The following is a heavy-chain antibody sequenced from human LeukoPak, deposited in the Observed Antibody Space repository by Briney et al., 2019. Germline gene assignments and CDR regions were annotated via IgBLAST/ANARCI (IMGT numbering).Heavy chain of an antibody. J-gene: IGHJ5*02. Sequence: GASVKVSCKASGYTFASYGVTWVRQAPGQGLEWMGWISAYNGNTNYAQKLQGRVTMTTDTSTSTAYMELRSLRSDDTAVYYCARDGGYDFWSGSRGWFDPWGQGTLVTVSS. CDR1: GYTFASYG. D-gene: IGHD3-3*01. CDR3: ARDGGYDFWSGSRGWFDP. V-gene: IGHV1-18*01. CDR2: ISAYNGNT.